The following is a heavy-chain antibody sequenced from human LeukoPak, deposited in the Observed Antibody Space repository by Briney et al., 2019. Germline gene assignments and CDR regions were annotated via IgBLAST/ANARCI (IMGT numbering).Heavy chain of an antibody. Sequence: SETLSLTCAVYGGSFSGYYWSWIRQPPGKGLEWIGEINHSGSTNYNPSLKSRVTISVDTSKNQFSLKLSSVTAADTAMYYCARGGGAYYMDVWGKGTTVTVSS. V-gene: IGHV4-34*01. J-gene: IGHJ6*03. CDR2: INHSGST. CDR3: ARGGGAYYMDV. D-gene: IGHD3-10*01. CDR1: GGSFSGYY.